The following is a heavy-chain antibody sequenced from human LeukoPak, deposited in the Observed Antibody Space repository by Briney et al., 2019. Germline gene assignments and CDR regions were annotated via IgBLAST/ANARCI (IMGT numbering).Heavy chain of an antibody. CDR2: ISGGGCTT. J-gene: IGHJ4*02. Sequence: GWSLTLSCAASGFTFSEYGMSWLRQAPGKALEWVASISGGGCTTYYADFVKGRFTISRDKSKTTLYLQMNTLRAEDTAVYYCAKSKLISMIVVGSFDYWGQGTLVTVSS. D-gene: IGHD3-22*01. CDR3: AKSKLISMIVVGSFDY. V-gene: IGHV3-23*01. CDR1: GFTFSEYG.